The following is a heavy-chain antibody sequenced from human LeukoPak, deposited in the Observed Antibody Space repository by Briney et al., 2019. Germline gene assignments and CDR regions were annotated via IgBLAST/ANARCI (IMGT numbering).Heavy chain of an antibody. V-gene: IGHV3-64D*06. D-gene: IGHD1-26*01. CDR2: ISTNGKST. J-gene: IGHJ4*02. CDR1: GFTFRSYA. CDR3: VKDLSGSYTFDY. Sequence: PGVSLRLSCSASGFTFRSYAMHWVRQAPGKGLEYVSTISTNGKSTYYADSVKGRFTNSRDDSKDTLYRQMSGLRVEDTAVYYCVKDLSGSYTFDYWGQGTLVTVSS.